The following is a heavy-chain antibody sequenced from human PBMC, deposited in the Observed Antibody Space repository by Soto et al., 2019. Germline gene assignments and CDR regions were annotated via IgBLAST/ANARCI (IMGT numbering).Heavy chain of an antibody. D-gene: IGHD6-6*01. J-gene: IGHJ4*02. Sequence: EASVKVSCKASGGTFSSYALNWVRQAPGQGLEWMGGIVPIFGAANYAQKFQGRVTITADESTSTAYMELSSLRSEDTAPYYCARGGFSSSYRLDYWGQGTLVTVSS. CDR1: GGTFSSYA. CDR2: IVPIFGAA. CDR3: ARGGFSSSYRLDY. V-gene: IGHV1-69*13.